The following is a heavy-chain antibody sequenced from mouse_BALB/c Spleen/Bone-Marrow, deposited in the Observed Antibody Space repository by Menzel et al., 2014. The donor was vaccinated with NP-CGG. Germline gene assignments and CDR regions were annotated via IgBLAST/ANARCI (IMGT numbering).Heavy chain of an antibody. CDR3: ARCDGYSYYFDY. Sequence: QVQLQQSGADLVRPGSSVKISCKASGYAFSNYWMNWVKQRPGQGLEWIGQIYPGDGDTNCNGKFKGKATLTADKSSSTAYMQLSSLTSEDSAVYFCARCDGYSYYFDYWGQGTTLTVSS. V-gene: IGHV1-80*01. J-gene: IGHJ2*01. D-gene: IGHD2-3*01. CDR2: IYPGDGDT. CDR1: GYAFSNYW.